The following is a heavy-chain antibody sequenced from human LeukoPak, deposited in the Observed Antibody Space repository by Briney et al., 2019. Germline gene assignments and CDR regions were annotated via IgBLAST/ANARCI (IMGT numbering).Heavy chain of an antibody. J-gene: IGHJ4*02. CDR1: GDSVSSNSAA. D-gene: IGHD6-19*01. CDR3: TRDSGSGWYEVDY. V-gene: IGHV6-1*01. CDR2: TYYRSKWYT. Sequence: SQTLSLTCAISGDSVSSNSAAWNWIRQSPSRGLEWLGRTYYRSKWYTDYAVSMKSRITINPDTSKNQFSLQLNSVTPEDTAVYYCTRDSGSGWYEVDYWGQGTLVTVSS.